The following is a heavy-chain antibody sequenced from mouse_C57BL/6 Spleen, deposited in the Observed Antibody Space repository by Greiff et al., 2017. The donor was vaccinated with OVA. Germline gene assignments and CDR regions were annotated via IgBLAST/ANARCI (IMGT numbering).Heavy chain of an antibody. CDR2: INPNNGGT. J-gene: IGHJ2*01. Sequence: VQLQQSGPELVKPGASVKISCKASGYTFTDYYMNWVKQSHGKSLEWIGDINPNNGGTSYNQKFKGKATLTVDKSSSTAYMELRSLTSEDSAVYYCASLDLWSFDYWGQGTTLTVSS. CDR1: GYTFTDYY. D-gene: IGHD1-1*02. V-gene: IGHV1-26*01. CDR3: ASLDLWSFDY.